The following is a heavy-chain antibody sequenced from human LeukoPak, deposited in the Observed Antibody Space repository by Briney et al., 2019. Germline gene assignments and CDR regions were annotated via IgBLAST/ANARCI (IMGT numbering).Heavy chain of an antibody. J-gene: IGHJ6*02. V-gene: IGHV3-9*01. CDR1: GFTFDDCA. CDR3: AKDTVWDSQQQLVGASGGMDV. CDR2: ISWNGGTI. Sequence: LAGRSLRLSCAASGFTFDDCAMHWVRQAPGKGLEWVSGISWNGGTIAYADSVKGRFTISRDNARNSLYLQMSSLRAEDTALYYCAKDTVWDSQQQLVGASGGMDVWGQGTTVTVSS. D-gene: IGHD6-13*01.